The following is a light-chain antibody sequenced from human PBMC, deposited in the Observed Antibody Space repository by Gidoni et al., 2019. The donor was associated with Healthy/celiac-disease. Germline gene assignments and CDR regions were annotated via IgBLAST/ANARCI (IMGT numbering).Light chain of an antibody. Sequence: EIVMTQSPATLSVSPGERATLSCRASQSVSSNLAWYQQNPGQAPRLLLYGASTRATGIPARFSGSGSGTEFTLTISSLQSEDFAVYYCQQYNNWPPELTFGGGTKVEFK. CDR2: GAS. V-gene: IGKV3-15*01. CDR3: QQYNNWPPELT. CDR1: QSVSSN. J-gene: IGKJ4*01.